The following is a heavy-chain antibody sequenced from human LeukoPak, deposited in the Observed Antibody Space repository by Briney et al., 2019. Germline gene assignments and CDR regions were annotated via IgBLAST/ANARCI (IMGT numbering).Heavy chain of an antibody. V-gene: IGHV3-7*01. Sequence: GGSLRLSCAASGFTFSSYAMSWVRQAPGKGLEWVANIKQDGSETYYVDSVTGRFTISRDNAKNSLSLQMNSLRAEDTAVYYCAREGNRRSFDYWGQGTLVTVSS. CDR1: GFTFSSYA. J-gene: IGHJ4*02. CDR3: AREGNRRSFDY. D-gene: IGHD2/OR15-2a*01. CDR2: IKQDGSET.